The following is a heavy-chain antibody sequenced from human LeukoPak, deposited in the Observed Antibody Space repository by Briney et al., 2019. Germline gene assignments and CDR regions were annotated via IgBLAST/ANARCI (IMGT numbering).Heavy chain of an antibody. CDR3: ARVVGELSLAFDY. V-gene: IGHV4-59*01. J-gene: IGHJ4*02. Sequence: SETLSRTCTVSGGSISIYYWSWIRQPPGKGLEWIGYIYYSGSTNYNPSLKSRVTISVDTSKNQFSLKLSSVTAADTAVYYCARVVGELSLAFDYWGQGTLVTVSS. CDR1: GGSISIYY. D-gene: IGHD3-10*01. CDR2: IYYSGST.